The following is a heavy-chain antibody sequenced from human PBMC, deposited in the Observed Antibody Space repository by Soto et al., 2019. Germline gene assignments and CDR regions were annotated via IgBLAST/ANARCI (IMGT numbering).Heavy chain of an antibody. CDR2: IFHTGSA. CDR3: AMENELLGDFYSYFGRDV. Sequence: PSETLSLTCTVSGGSISSINGWSWVRQSPGKGLEWIGEIFHTGSANYNTSLKSRVTISLEKSKNHLSLNLTSVTAAETAIYYCAMENELLGDFYSYFGRDVWGQGTTVTVSS. D-gene: IGHD2-21*02. V-gene: IGHV4-4*02. J-gene: IGHJ6*02. CDR1: GGSISSING.